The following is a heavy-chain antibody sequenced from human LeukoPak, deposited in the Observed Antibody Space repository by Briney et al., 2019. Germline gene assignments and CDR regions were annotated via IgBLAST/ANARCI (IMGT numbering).Heavy chain of an antibody. D-gene: IGHD3-16*01. V-gene: IGHV3-20*01. J-gene: IGHJ4*02. CDR1: GFTFDDYG. Sequence: GESLRLSCAASGFTFDDYGMSWVRQAPGKGLEWVSGINWNGGSTGYADSVKGRSTISRDNAKNSLYLQMNSLRAEDTALYHCARVRLGGYFDYWGQGTLVTVSS. CDR2: INWNGGST. CDR3: ARVRLGGYFDY.